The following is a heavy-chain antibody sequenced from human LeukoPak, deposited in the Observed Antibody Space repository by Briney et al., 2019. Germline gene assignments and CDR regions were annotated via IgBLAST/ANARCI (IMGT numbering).Heavy chain of an antibody. CDR1: GFTLSSDE. CDR3: TRNRGWYGIS. D-gene: IGHD6-19*01. V-gene: IGHV3-53*01. Sequence: LPGGSLRLSCIVSGFTLSSDEMSWIRQAPGKGLEWVASIEYRGGSAYYADSVQGRFSISREDSKNTLYFQLNSLRAEDTALYYCTRNRGWYGISWGQGTLVTVSS. J-gene: IGHJ4*02. CDR2: IEYRGGSA.